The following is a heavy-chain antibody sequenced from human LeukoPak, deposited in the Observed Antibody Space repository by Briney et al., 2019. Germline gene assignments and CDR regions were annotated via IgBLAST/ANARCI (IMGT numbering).Heavy chain of an antibody. J-gene: IGHJ4*02. Sequence: PGGSLRLSCAASGFTFSSYGMHWVRQAPGEGLEWVAVIWYDGSNKYYADSVKGRFTISRDNAKNSLYLQMDSLRAGDAAIYYCVRDQDEDRGSITFDRWGQGTLVTVSS. CDR2: IWYDGSNK. CDR3: VRDQDEDRGSITFDR. D-gene: IGHD1-26*01. CDR1: GFTFSSYG. V-gene: IGHV3-33*01.